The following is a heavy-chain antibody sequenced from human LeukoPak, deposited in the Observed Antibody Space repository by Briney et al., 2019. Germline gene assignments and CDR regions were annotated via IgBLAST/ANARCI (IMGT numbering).Heavy chain of an antibody. CDR3: ASSWAYFDS. D-gene: IGHD6-13*01. CDR2: IWYDGSNK. CDR1: GFSFSSHG. V-gene: IGHV3-33*01. J-gene: IGHJ4*02. Sequence: PGRSLRLSCAASGFSFSSHGMHWVRQAPGKGLEWVAVIWYDGSNKYYADSVKGRFTTSRDNSKNTLYLQMNSLRAEDTAVYYCASSWAYFDSWGQGTLVTVSS.